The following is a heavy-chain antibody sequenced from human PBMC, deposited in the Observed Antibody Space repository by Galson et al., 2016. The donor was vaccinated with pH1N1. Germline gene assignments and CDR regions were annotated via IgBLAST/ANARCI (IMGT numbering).Heavy chain of an antibody. J-gene: IGHJ4*02. Sequence: SVKVSCKASGCTFTSYYFHWVRQAPGLGLQWMGVINPIGGMATYTQNFQDRLTMTVDASTSTVYMELTSLRSEDTAVYYCVRDLGRLRDFWGQGTLVTVSS. CDR1: GCTFTSYY. CDR2: INPIGGMA. D-gene: IGHD1-26*01. CDR3: VRDLGRLRDF. V-gene: IGHV1-46*01.